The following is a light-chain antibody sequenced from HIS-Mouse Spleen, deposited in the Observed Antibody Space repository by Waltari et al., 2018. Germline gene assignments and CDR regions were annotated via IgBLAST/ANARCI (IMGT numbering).Light chain of an antibody. J-gene: IGKJ5*01. CDR3: QQYYSYLPIT. CDR2: AAS. CDR1: QGISRY. V-gene: IGKV1-8*01. Sequence: AIRMTQSPSSFSASTGDRVTITCRASQGISRYLAWYQKKPGKARKLLIYAASTLQSGVHSRFSGSGSGTDFTLTISCLQSEDFATYYCQQYYSYLPITFGQGTRLEIK.